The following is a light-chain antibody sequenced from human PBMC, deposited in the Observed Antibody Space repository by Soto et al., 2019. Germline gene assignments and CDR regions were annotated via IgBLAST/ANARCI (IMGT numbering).Light chain of an antibody. V-gene: IGLV2-8*01. CDR3: SSYAGSNNYVV. Sequence: QSALTQPPSASGSPGQSVTISCTGTSSDVGGYDRVSWYQQYPGKVPKLMIYEVSKRPSGVPDRFSASKSGNTASLTVSGLQTEDEADYYCSSYAGSNNYVVFGGGTKVNVL. J-gene: IGLJ2*01. CDR2: EVS. CDR1: SSDVGGYDR.